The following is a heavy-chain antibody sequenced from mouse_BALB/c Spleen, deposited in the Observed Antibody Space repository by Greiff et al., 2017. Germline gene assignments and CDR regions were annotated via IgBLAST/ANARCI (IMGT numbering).Heavy chain of an antibody. CDR2: ISSGGST. V-gene: IGHV5-6-5*01. J-gene: IGHJ2*01. CDR1: GFTFSSYA. Sequence: EVMLVESGGGLVKPGGSLKLSCAASGFTFSSYAMSWVRQTPEKRLEWVASISSGGSTYYPDSVKGRFTISRDNARNILYLQMSSLRSEDTAMYYCARGNGGYFDYWGQGTTLTVSS. CDR3: ARGNGGYFDY.